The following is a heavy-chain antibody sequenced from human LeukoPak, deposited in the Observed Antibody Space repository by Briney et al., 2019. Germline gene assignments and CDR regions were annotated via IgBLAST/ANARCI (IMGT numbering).Heavy chain of an antibody. Sequence: GGSLRLYCAASGFNFSTYWRHWVRQAPGKGLVWVSRIRSDGSSTTYADSVKGRFTISRDNAKNTLYLQMNSLRAEDTAVYYCARDPSMFAGFFDYWGQGALVTASS. D-gene: IGHD3-10*02. CDR3: ARDPSMFAGFFDY. V-gene: IGHV3-74*01. CDR1: GFNFSTYW. J-gene: IGHJ4*02. CDR2: IRSDGSST.